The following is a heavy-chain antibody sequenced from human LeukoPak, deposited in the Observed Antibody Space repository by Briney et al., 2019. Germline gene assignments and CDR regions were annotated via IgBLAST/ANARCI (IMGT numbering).Heavy chain of an antibody. J-gene: IGHJ4*02. V-gene: IGHV4-4*07. CDR3: ARGPYSSSWETLFDY. D-gene: IGHD6-13*01. CDR2: IYTSGST. CDR1: GGSISSYY. Sequence: SETLSLTCAVPGGSISSYYWSWIRQPAGKVLEWIGRIYTSGSTNYNPSLKSRVTMSVDTSKNQFSLKLSSATAADTAVYYCARGPYSSSWETLFDYWGQGTLVTVPS.